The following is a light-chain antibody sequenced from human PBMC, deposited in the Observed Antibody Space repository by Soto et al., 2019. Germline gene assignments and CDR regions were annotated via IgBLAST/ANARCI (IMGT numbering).Light chain of an antibody. Sequence: EIVLTQSPGTLSLSPGERATLSCRASQSVSSSYLAWYQQKPGQAPSLLIYGASSRATGIPDRFSGSGSGTDFTLTISRLEPEDFAVYYCQQYGSSPIFGQGTKLEIK. CDR2: GAS. J-gene: IGKJ2*01. CDR1: QSVSSSY. CDR3: QQYGSSPI. V-gene: IGKV3-20*01.